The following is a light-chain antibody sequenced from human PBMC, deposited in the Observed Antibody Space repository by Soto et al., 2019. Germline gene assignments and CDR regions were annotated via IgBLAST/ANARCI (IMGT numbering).Light chain of an antibody. CDR1: QGLNSY. CDR2: ATS. J-gene: IGKJ3*01. V-gene: IGKV1-9*01. Sequence: DIQLTQSPSLLSASVGDRVTITCRASQGLNSYLAWYQKKAGKAPQLLIYATSTLQTGVPSRFSGSGSGTEFTLTINSVQPEDFATYYCQRLNSNLLFSFGPGTTVDLK. CDR3: QRLNSNLLFS.